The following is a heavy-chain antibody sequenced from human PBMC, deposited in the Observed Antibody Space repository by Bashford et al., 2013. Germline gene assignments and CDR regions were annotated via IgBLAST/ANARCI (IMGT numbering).Heavy chain of an antibody. Sequence: GGSLRLSCAASGFTFSSYWMSWVRQAPGKGLEWVANIKQDGSEKYYVDSVKGRFTISRDNAKNSLYLQMNSLRAEDTAVYYCAREAKEGNYGDYFDYWGQGTLVTVSS. CDR1: GFTFSSYW. D-gene: IGHD4-17*01. J-gene: IGHJ4*02. CDR3: AREAKEGNYGDYFDY. V-gene: IGHV3-7*03. CDR2: IKQDGSEK.